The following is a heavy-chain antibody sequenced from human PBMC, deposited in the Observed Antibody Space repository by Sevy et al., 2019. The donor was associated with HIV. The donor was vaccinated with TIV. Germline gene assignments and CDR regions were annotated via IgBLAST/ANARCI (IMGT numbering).Heavy chain of an antibody. CDR3: ARVWVAGDAFDI. J-gene: IGHJ3*02. V-gene: IGHV3-74*01. D-gene: IGHD6-19*01. Sequence: GGSLRLSCAASGFTFSSYWMHWARQAPGKGLVWVSRINSDGSSTSYADSVKGRFTISRDNAKNTLYLQMNSLRAEDTAVYYCARVWVAGDAFDIWGQGTMVTVSS. CDR1: GFTFSSYW. CDR2: INSDGSST.